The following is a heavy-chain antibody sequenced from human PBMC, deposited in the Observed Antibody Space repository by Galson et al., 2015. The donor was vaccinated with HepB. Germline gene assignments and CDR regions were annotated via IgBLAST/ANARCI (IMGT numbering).Heavy chain of an antibody. CDR2: ISGSGGST. CDR1: GLTFSSYA. J-gene: IGHJ4*02. D-gene: IGHD6-6*01. CDR3: AKEHSRAARTYYFDY. V-gene: IGHV3-23*01. Sequence: SLRLSCAASGLTFSSYAMTWVRQAPGKGLEWVSGISGSGGSTYYADSVKGRFTISRDNSKNTLYLQMNSLRAEDTAVYYCAKEHSRAARTYYFDYWGQGTLVTVSS.